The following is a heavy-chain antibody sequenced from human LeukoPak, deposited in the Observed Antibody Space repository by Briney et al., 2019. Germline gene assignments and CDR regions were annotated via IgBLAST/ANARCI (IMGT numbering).Heavy chain of an antibody. D-gene: IGHD3-3*01. V-gene: IGHV3-30*18. CDR2: ISYDGGKK. J-gene: IGHJ4*02. Sequence: GGSLRLSCAASGFTFSSHDMHWVRQAPGKGLEWVAIISYDGGKKDYADSVKGRFTISRDNSKNTLYLQMNSLRAEDTAVYYCAKTEVLRFLEWSNFDYWGQGTLVTVSS. CDR3: AKTEVLRFLEWSNFDY. CDR1: GFTFSSHD.